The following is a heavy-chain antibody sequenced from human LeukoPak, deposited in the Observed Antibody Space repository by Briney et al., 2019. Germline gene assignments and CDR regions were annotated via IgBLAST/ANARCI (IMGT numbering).Heavy chain of an antibody. J-gene: IGHJ4*02. CDR2: ISGSGGSA. V-gene: IGHV3-23*01. D-gene: IGHD2-15*01. CDR1: GFTFSSYA. Sequence: GGSLRLSCAASGFTFSSYAMSWVRQAPGKGLEWVSAISGSGGSAYYADSVKGRFTISRDNSKNTLYLQMNSLRAEDTAVYYCAKGIACSGGSCYSVDYWGQGTLVTVSS. CDR3: AKGIACSGGSCYSVDY.